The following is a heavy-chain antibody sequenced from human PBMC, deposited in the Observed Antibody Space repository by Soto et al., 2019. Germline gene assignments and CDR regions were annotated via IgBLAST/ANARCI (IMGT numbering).Heavy chain of an antibody. V-gene: IGHV3-48*03. CDR3: ARDPLWGSYHSNYYFDK. Sequence: EVQLVESGGGLVQPGGSLRLSCAASGFTFSSYEMNWVRQAPGKGLEWGSYISHSGDTKYYADSVKGRLNISRDNARNSLYLQMNSRRAEDTAVYYCARDPLWGSYHSNYYFDKWGQGTLVTVFS. CDR1: GFTFSSYE. J-gene: IGHJ4*02. CDR2: ISHSGDTK. D-gene: IGHD3-16*02.